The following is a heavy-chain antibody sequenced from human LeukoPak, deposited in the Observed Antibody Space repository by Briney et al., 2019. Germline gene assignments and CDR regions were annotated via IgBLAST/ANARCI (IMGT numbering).Heavy chain of an antibody. J-gene: IGHJ6*02. D-gene: IGHD2-21*01. CDR1: GFTVSTKY. CDR2: ITDYGHYT. Sequence: GGSLRLSCAASGFTVSTKYMSWVRQAPGKGLEWVSAITDYGHYTYYADSVRGRFTISRDNSKSTLYLQMNSLRAEDTAVYYCAPRCCGVDVWGQGTTVTVSS. CDR3: APRCCGVDV. V-gene: IGHV3-23*01.